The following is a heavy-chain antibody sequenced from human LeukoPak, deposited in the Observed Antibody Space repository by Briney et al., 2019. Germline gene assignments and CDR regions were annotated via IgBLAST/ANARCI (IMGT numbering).Heavy chain of an antibody. V-gene: IGHV3-20*04. J-gene: IGHJ5*02. CDR2: INWNVGST. CDR3: ARGSGYYWFDP. CDR1: GFTFDDYG. D-gene: IGHD5-12*01. Sequence: PGGSLRLSCAASGFTFDDYGMSWVRQAPGKGLGWVSGINWNVGSTGYADSVKGRFTISRDNAKNSLYLQMNSLRAEDTAVYYCARGSGYYWFDPWGQGTLVTVSS.